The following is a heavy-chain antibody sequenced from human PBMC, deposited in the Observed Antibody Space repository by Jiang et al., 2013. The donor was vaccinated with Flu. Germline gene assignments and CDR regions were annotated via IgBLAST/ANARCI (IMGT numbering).Heavy chain of an antibody. CDR3: AVLGAYYFDF. Sequence: SWIGWVRQMPGKGLEWMGIIYPRDSDTTYSPSFRGQVTISADRSITTAYLQWSSLQASDTAVYYCAVLGAYYFDFWGQGTLVSVSS. J-gene: IGHJ4*02. V-gene: IGHV5-51*01. CDR1: SW. D-gene: IGHD3-10*01. CDR2: IYPRDSDT.